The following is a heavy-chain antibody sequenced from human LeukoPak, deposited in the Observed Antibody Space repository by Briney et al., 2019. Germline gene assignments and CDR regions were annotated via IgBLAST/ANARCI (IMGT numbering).Heavy chain of an antibody. Sequence: MSSETLSLTCTVSGGSISSSSYYWGWIRQPPGKGLEWIGSIYYSGSTYYNPSLKSRVTISVDTSKNQFSLKLSSVTAADTAVYYCARHAPDYDILTGLSSSAFDIWGQGTMVTVSS. V-gene: IGHV4-39*01. D-gene: IGHD3-9*01. J-gene: IGHJ3*02. CDR1: GGSISSSSYY. CDR3: ARHAPDYDILTGLSSSAFDI. CDR2: IYYSGST.